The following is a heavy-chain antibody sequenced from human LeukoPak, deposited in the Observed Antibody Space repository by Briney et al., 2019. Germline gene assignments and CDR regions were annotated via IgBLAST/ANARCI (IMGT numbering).Heavy chain of an antibody. CDR2: INTNTGAT. J-gene: IGHJ4*02. CDR1: GYTFTGYY. Sequence: ASVKVSCKPSGYTFTGYYLHWVRQAPGQVFEWLGLINTNTGATVYAQNFQGRVTMSRDTSISTAYMELSSLRSDDTAVYYCARDRVGSGWPRPFYFEFWGQGTLVTVSS. D-gene: IGHD6-19*01. V-gene: IGHV1-2*02. CDR3: ARDRVGSGWPRPFYFEF.